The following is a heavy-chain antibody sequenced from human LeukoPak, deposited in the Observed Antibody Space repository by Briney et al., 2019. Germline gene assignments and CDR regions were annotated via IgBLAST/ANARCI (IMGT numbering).Heavy chain of an antibody. CDR3: VVGSHYFDY. CDR2: FDPEDGET. D-gene: IGHD5-12*01. Sequence: ASVKVSCKASGYTFTGYYMHWVRQAPGKGLEWMGGFDPEDGETIYAQKFQGRVTMTEDTSTDTAYMELSSLRSEDTAVYYCVVGSHYFDYWGQGTLVTVSS. V-gene: IGHV1-24*01. CDR1: GYTFTGYY. J-gene: IGHJ4*02.